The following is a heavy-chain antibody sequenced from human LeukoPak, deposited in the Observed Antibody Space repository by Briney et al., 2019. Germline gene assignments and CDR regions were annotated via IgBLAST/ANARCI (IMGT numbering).Heavy chain of an antibody. J-gene: IGHJ4*02. CDR2: IKQDGSQK. CDR1: GFTFSSYW. D-gene: IGHD3-22*01. CDR3: ARHYDSTAYSLDY. V-gene: IGHV3-7*01. Sequence: PGGSLRVSCAASGFTFSSYWMTWVRQAPGKGLEWVANIKQDGSQKFYLDSVKGRFTIPRDNAKESLFLQMNSLRAEDTAVYYCARHYDSTAYSLDYWGQGTLVTVSS.